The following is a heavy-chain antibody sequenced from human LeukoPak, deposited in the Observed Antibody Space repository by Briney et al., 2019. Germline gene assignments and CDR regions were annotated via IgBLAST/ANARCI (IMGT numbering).Heavy chain of an antibody. CDR2: ISSSSSTI. CDR3: ARGWYSSG. D-gene: IGHD6-19*01. Sequence: GGSLRLSCAASGFTFSSYSMNWVRQAPGKGLEWVSYISSSSSTIYYADSVKGRFTISRDNAKNSLYLQMNSLRAEDTAVYYCARGWYSSGWGRGTLVTVSS. J-gene: IGHJ4*02. CDR1: GFTFSSYS. V-gene: IGHV3-48*04.